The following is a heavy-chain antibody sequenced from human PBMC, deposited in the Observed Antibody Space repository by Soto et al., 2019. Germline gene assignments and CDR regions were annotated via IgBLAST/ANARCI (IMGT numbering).Heavy chain of an antibody. V-gene: IGHV2-5*01. D-gene: IGHD6-19*01. CDR3: AHGSGWLFDY. CDR2: TYWNDDD. CDR1: GFSLSTRAVG. Sequence: QITLKESGPTLVKPTQTLTLTCTFSGFSLSTRAVGVGWIRQPPGKALEWLAFTYWNDDDHYSPSLKSRLTITKDTSKNQVVLTMTNTDPVDTATYYCAHGSGWLFDYWGPGTLVTVSS. J-gene: IGHJ4*02.